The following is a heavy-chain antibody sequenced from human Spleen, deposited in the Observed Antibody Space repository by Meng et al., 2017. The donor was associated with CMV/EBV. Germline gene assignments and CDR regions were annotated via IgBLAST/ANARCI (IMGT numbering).Heavy chain of an antibody. CDR3: ARDPGRGLMEWLLGDF. D-gene: IGHD3-3*01. CDR1: GYTFTTYG. CDR2: ITAYNNNT. V-gene: IGHV1-18*01. Sequence: ASVKVSCKTSGYTFTTYGISWVRQAPGQGLEWMAWITAYNNNTNYAKQFQGRVTVTTDTSTSTVYMELRNLRSDDTAVYYCARDPGRGLMEWLLGDFWGQGTLVTVS. J-gene: IGHJ4*02.